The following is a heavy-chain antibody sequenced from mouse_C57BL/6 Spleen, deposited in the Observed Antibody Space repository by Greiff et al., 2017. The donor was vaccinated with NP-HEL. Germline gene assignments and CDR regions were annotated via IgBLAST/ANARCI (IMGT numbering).Heavy chain of an antibody. J-gene: IGHJ2*01. CDR3: AREENYGSSFDY. CDR2: IYPGSGST. V-gene: IGHV1-55*01. D-gene: IGHD1-1*01. CDR1: GYTFTSYW. Sequence: VQLQQPGAELVKPGASVKMSCKASGYTFTSYWITWVKQRPGQGLEWIGDIYPGSGSTNYNEKFKSKATLTVDTSSSTAYMQLSSLTSEDSAVYYCAREENYGSSFDYWGQGTTLTVSS.